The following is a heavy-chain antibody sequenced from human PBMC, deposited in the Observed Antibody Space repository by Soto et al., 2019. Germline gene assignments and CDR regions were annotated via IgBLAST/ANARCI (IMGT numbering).Heavy chain of an antibody. V-gene: IGHV1-46*01. CDR2: INPSGGST. Sequence: ASVKVSCKASGYTFTSYYMHWVRQAPGQGLEWMGIINPSGGSTSYAQKFQGRVTMTRDTSTSTVYMELSSLRSEDTAVYYCARERVGCSGGSCYSIFGYWGQGTLVTVSS. CDR3: ARERVGCSGGSCYSIFGY. D-gene: IGHD2-15*01. CDR1: GYTFTSYY. J-gene: IGHJ4*02.